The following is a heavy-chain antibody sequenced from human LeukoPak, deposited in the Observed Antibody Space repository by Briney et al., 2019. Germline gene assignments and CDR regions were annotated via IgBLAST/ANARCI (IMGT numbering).Heavy chain of an antibody. CDR3: ARDYDSSSYPHDY. CDR2: ISGSGGST. V-gene: IGHV3-23*01. Sequence: QPGGSLRLSCAASGFTFSSSAMSWVRQAPGKGLEWVSGISGSGGSTSYADSVKGRFTISRDNSKNTLSLQMNSMRVEDTAVYYCARDYDSSSYPHDYWGQGTLVTVSS. D-gene: IGHD6-13*01. CDR1: GFTFSSSA. J-gene: IGHJ4*02.